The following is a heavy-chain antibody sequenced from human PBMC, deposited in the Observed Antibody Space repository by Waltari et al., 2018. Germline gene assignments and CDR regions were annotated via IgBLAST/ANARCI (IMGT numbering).Heavy chain of an antibody. CDR2: IYHSGST. V-gene: IGHV4-38-2*02. J-gene: IGHJ4*02. CDR1: GYSISSGYY. D-gene: IGHD4-17*01. CDR3: ARDWGYGDRRHDY. Sequence: QVQLQESGPGLVKPSETLSLTCAVSGYSISSGYYWGWIRQPPGKGLEWIGSIYHSGSTYYNPSLKSRVTISVDTSKNQFSLKLSSVTAADTAVYYCARDWGYGDRRHDYWGQGTLVTVSS.